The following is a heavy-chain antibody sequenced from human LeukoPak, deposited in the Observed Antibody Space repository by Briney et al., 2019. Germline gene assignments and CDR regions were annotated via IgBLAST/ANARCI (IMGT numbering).Heavy chain of an antibody. CDR2: ISWNSGSI. CDR1: GFAFDDYA. J-gene: IGHJ4*02. V-gene: IGHV3-9*01. CDR3: AKDSLLYYDSSGYYPYYFDY. D-gene: IGHD3-22*01. Sequence: GGSLRLSCAASGFAFDDYAMHWVRQAPGKGLEWVSGISWNSGSIGYADSVKGRFTISRDDAKNSLYLQMNSLRAEDTALYYCAKDSLLYYDSSGYYPYYFDYWGQGTLVTVSS.